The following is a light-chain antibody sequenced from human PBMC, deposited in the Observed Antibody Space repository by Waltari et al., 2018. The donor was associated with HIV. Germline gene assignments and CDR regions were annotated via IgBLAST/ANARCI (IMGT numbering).Light chain of an antibody. CDR2: DTR. CDR3: LLYYSGARV. Sequence: QAVVTQEPSLTVSPGGTVTLTCGSSTGTVTSGHYPYWFQQEPGQAPRTLIYDTRHTHSWTPARFSASLLGGKAALTLSGAQPEDEADYYCLLYYSGARVFGGGTKLTVL. CDR1: TGTVTSGHY. J-gene: IGLJ2*01. V-gene: IGLV7-46*01.